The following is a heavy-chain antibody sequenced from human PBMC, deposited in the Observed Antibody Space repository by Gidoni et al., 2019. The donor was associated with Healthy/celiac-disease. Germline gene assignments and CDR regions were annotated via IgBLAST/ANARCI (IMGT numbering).Heavy chain of an antibody. Sequence: EVQLLESGGGLVQPGGSLRLSCAASGFTFSSYAMSWVRQAPGKGLEWVSAISGSGGSTYYADSVKGRFTISRDNSKNTLYLQMNSLRAEDTAVYYCAKGLPDGHTKLRGYFDYWGQGTLVTVSS. V-gene: IGHV3-23*01. CDR2: ISGSGGST. CDR3: AKGLPDGHTKLRGYFDY. CDR1: GFTFSSYA. J-gene: IGHJ4*02. D-gene: IGHD2-15*01.